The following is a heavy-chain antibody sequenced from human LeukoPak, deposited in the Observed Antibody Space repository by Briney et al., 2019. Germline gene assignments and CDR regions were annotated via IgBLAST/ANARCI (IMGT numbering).Heavy chain of an antibody. D-gene: IGHD1-26*01. J-gene: IGHJ4*02. CDR2: ISGTGNNK. V-gene: IGHV3-11*01. CDR3: ARDYSESEYFFDY. Sequence: GGSLRLSCVTSGFNFSHDYMTWIRQAPGKGLEWVSYISGTGNNKYYADSVKGRFTISRDNAQNSLYLQMSSLRAEDTAMYYCARDYSESEYFFDYWGQGSLVAVSS. CDR1: GFNFSHDY.